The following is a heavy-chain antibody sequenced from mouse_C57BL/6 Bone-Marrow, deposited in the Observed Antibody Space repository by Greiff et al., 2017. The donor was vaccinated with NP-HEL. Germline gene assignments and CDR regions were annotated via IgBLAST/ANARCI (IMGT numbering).Heavy chain of an antibody. CDR3: TMDLYGNYFDY. CDR1: GYTFTDYE. Sequence: QVQLQQSGAELVRPGASVTLSCKASGYTFTDYEMHWVKQTPVHGLEWIGAIDPETGGTAYNQKFKGKAILTADKSSSTAYMELRSLTSEDSAVYYCTMDLYGNYFDYWGQGTTLTVSS. J-gene: IGHJ2*01. D-gene: IGHD2-1*01. V-gene: IGHV1-15*01. CDR2: IDPETGGT.